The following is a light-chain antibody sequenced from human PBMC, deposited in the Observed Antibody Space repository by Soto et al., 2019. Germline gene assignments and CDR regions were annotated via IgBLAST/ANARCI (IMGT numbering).Light chain of an antibody. CDR1: QSVSSNF. Sequence: EIVLTQSPATLSLSPGERATLSCRASQSVSSNFLAWFQQQPGQAPRLLIYPASRRVTGIPDRFSGSGSGTDFTLTISRLEPEDFAVYYCQQYGGSPITFGQGTRLEIK. CDR2: PAS. J-gene: IGKJ5*01. V-gene: IGKV3-20*01. CDR3: QQYGGSPIT.